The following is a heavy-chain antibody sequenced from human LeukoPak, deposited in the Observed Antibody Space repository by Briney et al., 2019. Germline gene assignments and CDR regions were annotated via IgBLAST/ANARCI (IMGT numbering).Heavy chain of an antibody. Sequence: QPGRSLRLSCAASGFTFDDYAMHWVRQAPGKGLEWVSGISWNSGSIYYADSVKGRFTISRDNAKNSLYLQMNSLRAEDTAVYYCARDSPVGLTPSTFDYWGQGTLVTASS. D-gene: IGHD1-26*01. J-gene: IGHJ4*02. CDR2: ISWNSGSI. CDR3: ARDSPVGLTPSTFDY. CDR1: GFTFDDYA. V-gene: IGHV3-9*01.